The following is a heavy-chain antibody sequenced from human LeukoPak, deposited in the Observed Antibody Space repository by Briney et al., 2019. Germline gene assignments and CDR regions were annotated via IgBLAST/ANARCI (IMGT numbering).Heavy chain of an antibody. V-gene: IGHV4-38-2*02. CDR2: IYHSGST. D-gene: IGHD3-22*01. CDR1: GYSISSGYY. CDR3: ARDPPGGYDSSG. J-gene: IGHJ4*02. Sequence: SETLSLTCTVPGYSISSGYYWGWIRQPPGKGLEWIGSIYHSGSTYYNPSLKSRVTISVDTSKNQFSLKLSSVTAADTAVYYCARDPPGGYDSSGWGQGTLVTVSS.